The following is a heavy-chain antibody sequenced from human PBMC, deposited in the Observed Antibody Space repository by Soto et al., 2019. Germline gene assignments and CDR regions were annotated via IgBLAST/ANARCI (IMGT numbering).Heavy chain of an antibody. Sequence: QVQLQESGPGLVKPSETLSLTCTVSGGSISSYSWSGIRQAPGKGLEWIGYVYKSGSLSYSPSLKSRFTISMDTSGNQFCLKLTSVTAADTAVYYCARCPLSTEYRHYYYMDVWGKGTTVTVSS. V-gene: IGHV4-59*13. CDR2: VYKSGSL. CDR1: GGSISSYS. D-gene: IGHD2-2*01. CDR3: ARCPLSTEYRHYYYMDV. J-gene: IGHJ6*03.